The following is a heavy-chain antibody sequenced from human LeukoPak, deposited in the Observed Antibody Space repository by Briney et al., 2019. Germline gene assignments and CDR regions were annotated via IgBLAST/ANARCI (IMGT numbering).Heavy chain of an antibody. CDR3: ARARDRDTANYYYMDV. CDR2: INPNSGGP. D-gene: IGHD5-18*01. J-gene: IGHJ6*03. Sequence: ASVKVSCKASGYTFTDYYMHWVRQAPGQGLEWMGWINPNSGGPNYAQKLQGRVTMTTDTSTSTAYTELRSLRSDDTAVYYCARARDRDTANYYYMDVWGKGTTVTVSS. CDR1: GYTFTDYY. V-gene: IGHV1-2*02.